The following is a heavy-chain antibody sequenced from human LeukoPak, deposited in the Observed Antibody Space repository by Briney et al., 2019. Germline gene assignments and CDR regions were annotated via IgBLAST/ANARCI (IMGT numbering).Heavy chain of an antibody. Sequence: SETLSLTCAVSGYSISSGYYWGWIRQPPGKGLDWIGSISHSGSTYYNPPLRSRVTISIDTSKNQFSLRLNSVTATDTAVYYCARVGGYSYGNYYFNYWGQGTLVTVSS. CDR2: ISHSGST. D-gene: IGHD5-18*01. V-gene: IGHV4-38-2*01. J-gene: IGHJ4*02. CDR1: GYSISSGYY. CDR3: ARVGGYSYGNYYFNY.